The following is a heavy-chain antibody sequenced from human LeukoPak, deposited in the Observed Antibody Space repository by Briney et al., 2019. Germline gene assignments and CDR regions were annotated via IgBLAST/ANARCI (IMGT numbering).Heavy chain of an antibody. D-gene: IGHD1-20*01. CDR1: GFTFSSYS. V-gene: IGHV3-21*01. J-gene: IGHJ4*02. Sequence: GGSLRLSCAAPGFTFSSYSMNWVRQAPGKGLEWVSSISSSSSYIYYADSVKGRFTISRDNAKNSLYLQMNSLRAEDTAVYYCARDSPHGMFDYWGQGTLVTVSS. CDR2: ISSSSSYI. CDR3: ARDSPHGMFDY.